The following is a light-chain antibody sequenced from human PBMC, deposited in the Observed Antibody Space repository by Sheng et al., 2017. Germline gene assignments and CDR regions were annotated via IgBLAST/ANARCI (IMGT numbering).Light chain of an antibody. J-gene: IGKJ1*01. V-gene: IGKV3-15*01. Sequence: VMTQSPTTLSVSPGETVTLSCKASQYVAGQLAWYQQKPGQPPRLLIYHVSTRATGVPARFSGSGSDTDFTLTVSSLQSEDFAVYYCQQYIRWPRTFGPGT. CDR3: QQYIRWPRT. CDR1: QYVAGQ. CDR2: HVS.